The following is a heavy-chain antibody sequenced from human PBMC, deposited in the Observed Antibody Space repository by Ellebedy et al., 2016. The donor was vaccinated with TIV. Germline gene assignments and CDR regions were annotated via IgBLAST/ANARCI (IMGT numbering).Heavy chain of an antibody. Sequence: MPSETLSLTCAVYGGSFSGYYWSWIRQPPGKGLEWIGEINHSGSTTYNPSLKSRVTISVDTSKNQFSLKLSSVTAADTAVYYCAGLAARWGQGTLVTVSS. CDR1: GGSFSGYY. D-gene: IGHD6-6*01. J-gene: IGHJ4*02. CDR3: AGLAAR. V-gene: IGHV4-34*01. CDR2: INHSGST.